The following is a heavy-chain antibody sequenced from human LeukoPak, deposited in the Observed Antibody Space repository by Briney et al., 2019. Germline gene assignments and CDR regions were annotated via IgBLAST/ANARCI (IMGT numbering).Heavy chain of an antibody. Sequence: GGSLRLSCAAPGFTFSSYSMNWVRQAPGKGLEWVSSISSSSSYIYYADSVKGRFTISRDNAKNSLYLRMNSLRAEDTAVYYCASYSSSRVGLTWGQGTLVTVSS. D-gene: IGHD6-13*01. V-gene: IGHV3-21*01. CDR2: ISSSSSYI. CDR1: GFTFSSYS. J-gene: IGHJ5*02. CDR3: ASYSSSRVGLT.